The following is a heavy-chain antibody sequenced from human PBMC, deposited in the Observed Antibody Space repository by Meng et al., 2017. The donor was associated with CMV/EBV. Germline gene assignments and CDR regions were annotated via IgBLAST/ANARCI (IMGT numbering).Heavy chain of an antibody. V-gene: IGHV1-46*01. J-gene: IGHJ5*02. Sequence: KASGDTITSDDRHWVRQAPGQGLEWMGIINPSGGSTSYAQKFQGRVTMTRDTSTSTVYMELSSLRSEDTAVYYCARAISGLGGWFDPWGQGTLVTVSS. D-gene: IGHD2-15*01. CDR2: INPSGGST. CDR3: ARAISGLGGWFDP. CDR1: GDTITSDD.